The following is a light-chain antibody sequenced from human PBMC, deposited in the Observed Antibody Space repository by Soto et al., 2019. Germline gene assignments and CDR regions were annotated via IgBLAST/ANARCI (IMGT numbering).Light chain of an antibody. J-gene: IGKJ1*01. V-gene: IGKV1-5*01. CDR3: QQYYTFWT. CDR1: KNINTW. CDR2: DAS. Sequence: DIQMTQSPSTLSASVGDRVTITCRASKNINTWVAWYQQKPGKAPKLLIYDASSLESGVASRVSGSGSGTQFTLTIGRLQPDGFATFFCQQYYTFWTFGPGTKVEIK.